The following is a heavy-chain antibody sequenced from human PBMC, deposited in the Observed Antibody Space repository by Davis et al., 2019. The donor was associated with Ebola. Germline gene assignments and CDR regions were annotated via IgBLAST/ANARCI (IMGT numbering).Heavy chain of an antibody. V-gene: IGHV3-23*01. CDR1: GFTFSSYG. CDR3: AKASIYCSGGSCYGGGDY. Sequence: GGSLRLSCAASGFTFSSYGMHWVRQAPGKGLEWVSAISGSGGSTYYADSVKGRFTISRDNSKNTLYLQMNSLRAEDTAVYYCAKASIYCSGGSCYGGGDYWGQGTLVTVSS. CDR2: ISGSGGST. J-gene: IGHJ4*02. D-gene: IGHD2-15*01.